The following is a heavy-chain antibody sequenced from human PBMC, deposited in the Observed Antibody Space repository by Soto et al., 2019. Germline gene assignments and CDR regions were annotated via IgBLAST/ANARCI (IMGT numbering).Heavy chain of an antibody. D-gene: IGHD3-3*01. J-gene: IGHJ6*03. CDR2: ISGSGGST. V-gene: IGHV3-23*01. CDR1: GFTFSIYA. CDR3: AKKSGSGLYYYYMDV. Sequence: GGSLRLSCAASGFTFSIYAMSWVRQAPGKGLEWVSGISGSGGSTYYADFVKGRFTISRDNSKNTLYLQMNSLRAEDTAVYYCAKKSGSGLYYYYMDVWGKGTTVTVSS.